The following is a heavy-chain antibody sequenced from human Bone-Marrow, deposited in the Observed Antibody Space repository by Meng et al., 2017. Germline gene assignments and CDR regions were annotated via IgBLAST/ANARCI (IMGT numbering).Heavy chain of an antibody. CDR1: GNILTTHT. Sequence: ASVKVSCKASGNILTTHTMHWVRQAPGQGFEWMGRIYHSGGSKIKAQKFQGRVTLTRNTSTGSPYMELRSLTSEDTAVYYCASQEGSCSGGAFYPDFWGQGTLVTVSS. D-gene: IGHD2-15*01. J-gene: IGHJ4*02. CDR3: ASQEGSCSGGAFYPDF. V-gene: IGHV1-46*01. CDR2: IYHSGGSK.